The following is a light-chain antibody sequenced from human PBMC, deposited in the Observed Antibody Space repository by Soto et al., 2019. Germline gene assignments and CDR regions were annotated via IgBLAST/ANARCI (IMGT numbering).Light chain of an antibody. CDR2: KAS. CDR1: QSISGL. V-gene: IGKV1-5*03. Sequence: DIQMTQSPSTLSASVGDRVTITCRASQSISGLLAWYQQKPGKAPKLLIYKASGLESGVPSRFSGSGSGTEFTLTINGLQPDDFATYYCQQSYSTSITFGQGTRLEIK. CDR3: QQSYSTSIT. J-gene: IGKJ5*01.